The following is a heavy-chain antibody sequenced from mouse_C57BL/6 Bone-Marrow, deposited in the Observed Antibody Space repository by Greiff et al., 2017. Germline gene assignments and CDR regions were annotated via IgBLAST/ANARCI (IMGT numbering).Heavy chain of an antibody. CDR2: IDPSDSYT. Sequence: VQLQQPGAELVRPGTSVKLSCKASGYTFTSYWMHWVKQRPGQGLEWIGVIDPSDSYTNYNQKFKGKATLTVDTSSSTAYMQLSSLTSEDSAVYYCARVPYGNIYYWYFDVWGTGTTVTVSS. D-gene: IGHD2-1*01. J-gene: IGHJ1*03. V-gene: IGHV1-59*01. CDR1: GYTFTSYW. CDR3: ARVPYGNIYYWYFDV.